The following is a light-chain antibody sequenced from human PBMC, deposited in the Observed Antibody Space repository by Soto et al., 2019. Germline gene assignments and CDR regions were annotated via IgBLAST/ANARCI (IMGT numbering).Light chain of an antibody. CDR2: GAS. J-gene: IGKJ1*01. CDR3: QEYNRRPPAT. CDR1: QSVNNN. V-gene: IGKV3-15*01. Sequence: ELVLTQSPATLSVSPGEGVTLSCRARQSVNNNLAWYQQKPGQAPSLLIHGASTRAAGVPARFSGSGSGTEFTLTIISLQSEDSAVYYCQEYNRRPPATFGQGTKVEIK.